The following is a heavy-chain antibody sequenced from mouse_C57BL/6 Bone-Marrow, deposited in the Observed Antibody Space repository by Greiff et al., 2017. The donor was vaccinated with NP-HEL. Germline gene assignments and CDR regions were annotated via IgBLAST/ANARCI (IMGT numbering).Heavy chain of an antibody. CDR2: ISDGGSYT. D-gene: IGHD2-4*01. CDR3: ARGIDYDDY. J-gene: IGHJ2*01. V-gene: IGHV5-4*01. Sequence: EVHLVESGGGLVKPGGSLKLSCAASGFTFSSYAMSWVRQTPEKRLEWVATISDGGSYTYYPDNVKGRFTISRDNAKNNLYLQMSHLKSEDTAMYYCARGIDYDDYWGQGTTLTVSS. CDR1: GFTFSSYA.